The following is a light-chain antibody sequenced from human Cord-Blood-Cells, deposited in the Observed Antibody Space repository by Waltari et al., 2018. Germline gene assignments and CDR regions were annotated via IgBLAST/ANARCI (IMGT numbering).Light chain of an antibody. CDR1: QSVSSSY. Sequence: EIVLTQSPGTLSLSPGERATLSCRASQSVSSSYLAWYQQKPGQAPRLLIYGASSRATGIPDRFSGSGSGTDFTLTISRLEPEDFAVYYCQQLNSYPRTFGQGTKVEIK. V-gene: IGKV3-20*01. CDR3: QQLNSYPRT. CDR2: GAS. J-gene: IGKJ1*01.